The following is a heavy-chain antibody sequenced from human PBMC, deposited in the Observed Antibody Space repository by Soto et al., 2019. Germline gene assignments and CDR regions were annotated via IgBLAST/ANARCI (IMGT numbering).Heavy chain of an antibody. V-gene: IGHV3-9*01. Sequence: EVQLVESGRGLVQPGRSLRLSCAASGFTFDDYAMHWVRQAPGKGLEWVSGISWNSGSIGYADSVKGRFTISRDNAKNSLYLQMNSLRAEDTALYYCAKGQEVLRYFDWPTPVDYWGQGTLVTVSS. J-gene: IGHJ4*02. CDR1: GFTFDDYA. CDR3: AKGQEVLRYFDWPTPVDY. D-gene: IGHD3-9*01. CDR2: ISWNSGSI.